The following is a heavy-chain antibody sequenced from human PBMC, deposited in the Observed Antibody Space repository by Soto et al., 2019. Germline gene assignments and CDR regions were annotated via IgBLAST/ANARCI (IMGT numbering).Heavy chain of an antibody. CDR1: GGSVSSGSYY. D-gene: IGHD2-2*01. CDR3: ARGRLVPAVNFDY. Sequence: SETLPLTCTVSGGSVSSGSYYWSWIRQPPGNGLEWIGYIYYSGSTNYNPSLKSRVTISVDTSKNQFSLKVNSVTAADTAVYYCARGRLVPAVNFDYWGLGTLVTVSS. CDR2: IYYSGST. J-gene: IGHJ4*02. V-gene: IGHV4-61*01.